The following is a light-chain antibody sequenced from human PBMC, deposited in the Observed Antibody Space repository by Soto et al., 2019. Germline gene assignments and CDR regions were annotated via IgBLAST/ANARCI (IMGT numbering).Light chain of an antibody. CDR2: GAS. CDR1: QSVSSN. Sequence: EIVMTQSPATLSVSPGERATLSCRASQSVSSNLAWYQQKPGQAPRLLIYGASTRATGIPARFSGSGSGTEFTLPLSRLQSEDFAVYYRQQYNNWPPPGTFGQGTQVEIK. J-gene: IGKJ1*01. CDR3: QQYNNWPPPGT. V-gene: IGKV3-15*01.